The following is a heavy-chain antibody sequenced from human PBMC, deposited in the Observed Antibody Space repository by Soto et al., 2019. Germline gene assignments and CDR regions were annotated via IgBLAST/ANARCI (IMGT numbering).Heavy chain of an antibody. CDR1: APTLSDHC. J-gene: IGHJ4*02. D-gene: IGHD3-3*01. CDR2: IDNSGTNI. CDR3: ARDAQRGDGQNFDA. V-gene: IGHV3-11*01. Sequence: KPGVSLRLSCAPSAPTLSDHCMCWFRQAPWKGLEWGSCIDNSGTNIYYAGSLKGRFTISSDTAKNSLYLQMNSLRAEDAAVSYCARDAQRGDGQNFDAWGKGPLVTLS.